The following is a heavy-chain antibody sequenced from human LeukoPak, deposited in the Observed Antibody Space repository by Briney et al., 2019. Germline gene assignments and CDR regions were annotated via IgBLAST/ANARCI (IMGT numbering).Heavy chain of an antibody. CDR2: IGTAGDT. Sequence: AGSLRLSCAASGFTFSSSDMHWVRQATGKGLEWVSAIGTAGDTYYPGSVKGRFTISRENAKNSLYLQMNSLRAGDTAVYYCATLRSAAFDIWGQGTMVTVSS. CDR3: ATLRSAAFDI. D-gene: IGHD4-17*01. V-gene: IGHV3-13*01. CDR1: GFTFSSSD. J-gene: IGHJ3*02.